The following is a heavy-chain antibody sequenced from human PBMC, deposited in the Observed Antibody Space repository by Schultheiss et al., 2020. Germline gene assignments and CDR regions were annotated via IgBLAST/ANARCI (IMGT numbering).Heavy chain of an antibody. CDR3: ARKASYFDY. CDR1: GGSIRSSSYY. J-gene: IGHJ4*02. Sequence: SQTLSLTCTVSGGSIRSSSYYWGWIRQPPGKGLEWIANIYYSGTTYYNPSLKSRLTISMDTSKNQFSLKLTSVIAADTAVYYCARKASYFDYWGQGILVTVSS. V-gene: IGHV4-39*07. CDR2: IYYSGTT.